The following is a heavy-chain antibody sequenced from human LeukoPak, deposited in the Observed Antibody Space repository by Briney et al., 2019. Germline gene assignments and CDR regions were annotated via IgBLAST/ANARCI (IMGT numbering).Heavy chain of an antibody. D-gene: IGHD2/OR15-2a*01. CDR3: ARDKYNSLWYQGCYYYMDV. CDR1: GGSIGSFYY. Sequence: SETLSLTCISGGSIGSFYYWSWIRQPAGKGLEWIGRVYSSGSTNYNPSLKSRVTMSVDMSKNQFSLKLSSVTAADTAVYYCARDKYNSLWYQGCYYYMDVWGKGTTVTVSS. CDR2: VYSSGST. J-gene: IGHJ6*03. V-gene: IGHV4-4*07.